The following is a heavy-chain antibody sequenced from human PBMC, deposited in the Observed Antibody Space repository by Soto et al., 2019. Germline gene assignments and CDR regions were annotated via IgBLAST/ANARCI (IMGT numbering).Heavy chain of an antibody. D-gene: IGHD3-22*01. CDR2: ITGTVGST. V-gene: IGHV3-23*01. Sequence: EVQLLESGGGLVQPGGSLRLSCAASGFTFSNYAMSWVRQAPGKGLEWVSGITGTVGSTYYGDSVKGRFTISRDNSKNTLYLQMNSLRAEDTAVYYCAKDRGITMVVVTVLLDYWGQGTLVTVSS. J-gene: IGHJ4*02. CDR3: AKDRGITMVVVTVLLDY. CDR1: GFTFSNYA.